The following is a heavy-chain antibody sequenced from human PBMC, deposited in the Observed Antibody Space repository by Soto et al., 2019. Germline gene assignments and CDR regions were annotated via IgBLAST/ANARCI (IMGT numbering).Heavy chain of an antibody. D-gene: IGHD3-16*01. V-gene: IGHV4-59*01. Sequence: QVQLQESGPGLVKPSETLSLTCTVTLGSINSFYWSWIRQPPGKGLEWIGNINYRGSTKYNPSLESRVTMSLDTSKNQFSLKLKSVTTADTAVYYCARDLGEKLEGLYYYYGMDVWGQGTTVTVSS. CDR2: INYRGST. CDR1: LGSINSFY. CDR3: ARDLGEKLEGLYYYYGMDV. J-gene: IGHJ6*02.